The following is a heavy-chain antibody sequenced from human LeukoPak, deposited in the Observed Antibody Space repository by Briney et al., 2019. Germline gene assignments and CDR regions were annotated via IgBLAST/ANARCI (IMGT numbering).Heavy chain of an antibody. V-gene: IGHV4-59*01. CDR1: GGSISSYY. Sequence: PSETLSLTCTVSGGSISSYYWSWIRQPPGKGLEWIGYIYYSGSTNYNPSLKSRVTISVDTSTNQFSLKLSSVTAAATAVYYCARHIAAAGLGWFDPWGPGTLVTVSS. CDR3: ARHIAAAGLGWFDP. CDR2: IYYSGST. D-gene: IGHD6-13*01. J-gene: IGHJ5*02.